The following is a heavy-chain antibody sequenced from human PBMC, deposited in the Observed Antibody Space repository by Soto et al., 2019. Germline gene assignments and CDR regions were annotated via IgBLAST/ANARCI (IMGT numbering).Heavy chain of an antibody. J-gene: IGHJ5*02. Sequence: QVQLQQWGAGLLKPSETLSLTCAVYGGSFSGYYWSWIRQPPGKGLEWIGEINHSGSTNYNPSLKSRVPIPVGTSKNQFSLKLSSVTAADTAVYYCARRIKRESNWFDPWGQGTLVTVSS. CDR3: ARRIKRESNWFDP. V-gene: IGHV4-34*01. CDR1: GGSFSGYY. CDR2: INHSGST.